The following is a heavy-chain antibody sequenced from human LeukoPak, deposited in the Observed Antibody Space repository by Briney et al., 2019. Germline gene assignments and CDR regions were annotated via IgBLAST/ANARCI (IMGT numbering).Heavy chain of an antibody. CDR1: GFTFSSYW. J-gene: IGHJ4*02. CDR3: ARFIRGVTQSSYDS. D-gene: IGHD3-10*01. Sequence: GGSLRLSCAASGFTFSSYWMSWVRQAPGKGLEWVANIKEDGREKNNVDSVKGRFTISRDNAKNSLYLQMNSLRAEDTAVYYCARFIRGVTQSSYDSWGQGTLVTVSS. CDR2: IKEDGREK. V-gene: IGHV3-7*01.